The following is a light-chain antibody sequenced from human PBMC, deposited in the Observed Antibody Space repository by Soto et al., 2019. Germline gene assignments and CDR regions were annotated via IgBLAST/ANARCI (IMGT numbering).Light chain of an antibody. V-gene: IGKV3-20*01. CDR2: GAS. Sequence: EIVLTQSPGTLSLSPGERATLSCRASQSVSSSYLAWYQQKPGQAPRLLIYGASSRATGIPDRFSGSGSGTDFTLTISRLEPEDFAVYYCQQYGSSPIAFGQGTRREFK. CDR1: QSVSSSY. CDR3: QQYGSSPIA. J-gene: IGKJ5*01.